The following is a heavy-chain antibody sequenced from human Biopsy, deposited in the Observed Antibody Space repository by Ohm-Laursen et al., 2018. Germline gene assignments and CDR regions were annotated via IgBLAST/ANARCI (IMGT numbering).Heavy chain of an antibody. V-gene: IGHV1-46*01. D-gene: IGHD6-19*01. CDR2: INPSGSTT. J-gene: IGHJ4*02. Sequence: ATVKISCKASGYSFTSYYMHWVRQAPGQGLEWMGMINPSGSTTSYPQIFQGRVTMTRDTSKSTVCMELSSLRSADTAVCFCARNTGWYGDLYYFDYWGQGTLVTVSS. CDR3: ARNTGWYGDLYYFDY. CDR1: GYSFTSYY.